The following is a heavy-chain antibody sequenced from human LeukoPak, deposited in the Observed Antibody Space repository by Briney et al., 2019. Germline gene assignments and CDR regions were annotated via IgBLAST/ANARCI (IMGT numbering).Heavy chain of an antibody. CDR2: IYYSGST. CDR3: ARGEGGPFDY. D-gene: IGHD2-15*01. CDR1: GGSISSYY. J-gene: IGHJ4*02. Sequence: SETLSLTCTVSGGSISSYYLSWIRQPPGKGLEWIGYIYYSGSTNYNPSLKSRVTISVDTSKNQFSLKLSSVTAADTAVYYCARGEGGPFDYWGQGTLVTVSS. V-gene: IGHV4-59*01.